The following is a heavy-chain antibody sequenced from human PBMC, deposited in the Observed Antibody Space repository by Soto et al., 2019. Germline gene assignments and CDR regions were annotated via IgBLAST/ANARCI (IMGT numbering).Heavy chain of an antibody. CDR3: ARSSVVGPTTDALDI. J-gene: IGHJ3*02. D-gene: IGHD1-26*01. Sequence: ASVKVSCRASDYTFTSYGIGWVRQAPGQGLEWMGWITPYNGHTKYAQKFQGRITMTSDTSTSSAYVELRSLRSDDTAVYYCARSSVVGPTTDALDIWGQGTTVTVSS. V-gene: IGHV1-18*01. CDR2: ITPYNGHT. CDR1: DYTFTSYG.